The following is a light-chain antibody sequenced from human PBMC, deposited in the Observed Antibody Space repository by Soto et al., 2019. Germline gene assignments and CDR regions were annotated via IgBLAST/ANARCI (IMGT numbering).Light chain of an antibody. V-gene: IGLV1-40*01. J-gene: IGLJ3*02. CDR2: DNT. CDR1: SSNIGAGYD. CDR3: HSYDTSLSGV. Sequence: QSVLTQPPSVSGAPGQRVTISCTGSSSNIGAGYDVHWYQQLPGTAPKLLIYDNTNRPSGVPDRFSGSKSSNSASLAITGLQADDEADYYCHSYDTSLSGVFGGGTKLTVL.